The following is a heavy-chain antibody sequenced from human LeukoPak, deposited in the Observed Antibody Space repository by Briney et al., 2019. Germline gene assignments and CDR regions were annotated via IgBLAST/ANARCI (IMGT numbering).Heavy chain of an antibody. CDR2: IYSGGST. CDR1: GFTVSGNY. CDR3: ARGTYGNYYFDY. D-gene: IGHD3-10*01. V-gene: IGHV3-66*02. Sequence: GGSLRLSCAASGFTVSGNYMSWVRQAPGKGLEWVSVIYSGGSTYYADSVKGRFTISSDNSKNTLFLQMNSLRPEDTAVYYCARGTYGNYYFDYWGQGTLVTVSS. J-gene: IGHJ4*02.